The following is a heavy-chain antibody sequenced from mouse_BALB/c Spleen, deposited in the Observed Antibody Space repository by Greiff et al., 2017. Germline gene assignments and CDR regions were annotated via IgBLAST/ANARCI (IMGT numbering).Heavy chain of an antibody. CDR1: GYSFTSYW. V-gene: IGHV1-5*01. Sequence: EVQLQQSGTVLARPGASVKMSCKASGYSFTSYWMHWVKQRPGQGLEWIGAIYPGNSDTSYNQKFKGKAKLTAVTSASTAYMELSSLTNEDSAVYYCTRERDYYGSSRGFAYWGQGTLVTVSA. D-gene: IGHD1-1*01. J-gene: IGHJ3*01. CDR3: TRERDYYGSSRGFAY. CDR2: IYPGNSDT.